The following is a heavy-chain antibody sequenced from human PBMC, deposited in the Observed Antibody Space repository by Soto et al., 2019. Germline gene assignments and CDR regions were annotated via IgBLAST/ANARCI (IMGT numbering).Heavy chain of an antibody. CDR1: GYTFTSYG. V-gene: IGHV1-18*01. CDR3: ARDSPRSGTRWFDP. J-gene: IGHJ5*02. D-gene: IGHD1-7*01. Sequence: GASVKVSCKASGYTFTSYGISWVRQAPGQGLEWMGWISAYNSNTNYAQKLQGRVTMTTDTSTSTAYMELRSLRSDDTAVYYCARDSPRSGTRWFDPWGQGTLVTVSS. CDR2: ISAYNSNT.